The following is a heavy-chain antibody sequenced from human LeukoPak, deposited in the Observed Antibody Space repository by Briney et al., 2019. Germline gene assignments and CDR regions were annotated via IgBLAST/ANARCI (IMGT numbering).Heavy chain of an antibody. CDR2: ISAYNGNK. J-gene: IGHJ4*02. Sequence: ASEKVPYKACGYTFPSCGLLGGARARGQGFEGMGWISAYNGNKYYAQKLQGRVTITTDTSTSTAYMELRSLRSDDTAVYYCAREPRGSGSPTDYGGQGTLVTVSS. CDR3: AREPRGSGSPTDY. CDR1: GYTFPSCG. V-gene: IGHV1-18*01. D-gene: IGHD3-10*01.